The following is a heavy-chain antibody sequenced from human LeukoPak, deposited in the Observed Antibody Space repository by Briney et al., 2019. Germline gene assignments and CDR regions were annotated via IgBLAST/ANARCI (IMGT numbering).Heavy chain of an antibody. CDR1: GGSISSYY. Sequence: SETLSLTCTVSGGSISSYYWSWIRQPAGKGLEWIGRIYTSGSTNYNPSLKSRVTISVDKSKNQFSLKLSSVTAADTAVYYCARVGATGSGYYLDYWGQGTLVTVSS. CDR3: ARVGATGSGYYLDY. V-gene: IGHV4-4*07. J-gene: IGHJ4*02. D-gene: IGHD1-26*01. CDR2: IYTSGST.